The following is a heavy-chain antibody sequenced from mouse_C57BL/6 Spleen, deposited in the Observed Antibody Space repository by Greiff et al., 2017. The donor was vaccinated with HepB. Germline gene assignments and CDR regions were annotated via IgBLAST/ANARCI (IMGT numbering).Heavy chain of an antibody. CDR2: IWSGGST. J-gene: IGHJ3*01. V-gene: IGHV2-2*01. D-gene: IGHD1-1*01. CDR1: GFSLTSYG. Sequence: QVQLQQSGPGLVQPSQSLSITCTVSGFSLTSYGVHWVRQSPGKGLEWLGVIWSGGSTDYNAAFISRLSISKDNSKSQVFFKMNSLQADDTAIYYCARGNYGSSLAYWGQGTLVTVSA. CDR3: ARGNYGSSLAY.